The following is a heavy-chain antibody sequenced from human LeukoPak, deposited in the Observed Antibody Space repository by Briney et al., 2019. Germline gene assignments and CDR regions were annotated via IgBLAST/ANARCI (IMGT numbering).Heavy chain of an antibody. J-gene: IGHJ4*02. CDR1: GFTFSSYA. CDR3: ASITMIVVAQGPFDY. D-gene: IGHD3-22*01. V-gene: IGHV3-23*01. Sequence: GGSLRLSCAASGFTFSSYAMSWVRQAPGKGLEWVSAISGSGGSTYYADSVKGQFTISRDNSKNTLYLQMNSLRAEDTAVYYCASITMIVVAQGPFDYWGQGTLVTVSS. CDR2: ISGSGGST.